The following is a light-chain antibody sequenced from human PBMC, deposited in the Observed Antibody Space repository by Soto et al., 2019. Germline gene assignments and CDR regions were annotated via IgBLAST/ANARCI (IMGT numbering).Light chain of an antibody. J-gene: IGKJ5*01. CDR3: QHYETYPIT. CDR1: QSISNW. V-gene: IGKV1-5*01. Sequence: DIRMTQSPSTLSASVGDRVTITCRASQSISNWLAWYQQKPGKAPKLLIYDASSLESVVPSRFSGSASGTEFTLTISSLQPDDFATYYCQHYETYPITFGQGTRLEIK. CDR2: DAS.